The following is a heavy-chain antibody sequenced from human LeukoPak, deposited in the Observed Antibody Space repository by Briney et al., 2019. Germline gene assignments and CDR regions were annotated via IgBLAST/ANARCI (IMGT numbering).Heavy chain of an antibody. J-gene: IGHJ4*02. Sequence: GGSLRLSCAATGFTFRNAWMSWVRQAPGKGLEWVGRIKSKTDGGTTDYAAPVKGRFTISRDDSKNTLYLQMNSLKTEDTAVNYCTTEACSRTSCYGEFDYWGQGTLVTVSS. CDR3: TTEACSRTSCYGEFDY. D-gene: IGHD2-2*01. CDR1: GFTFRNAW. V-gene: IGHV3-15*01. CDR2: IKSKTDGGTT.